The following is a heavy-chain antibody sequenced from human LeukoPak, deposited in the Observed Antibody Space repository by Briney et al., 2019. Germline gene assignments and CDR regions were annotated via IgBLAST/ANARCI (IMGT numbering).Heavy chain of an antibody. V-gene: IGHV4-61*02. Sequence: SETLSLTCTVSGGSISSGSYYWSWIRQPAGKGLEWIGRIYTSGSTNYNPSLKSRVTISVDTSKSQFSLKLSSVTAADTAVYYCARALEGETDYWGQGTLVTVSS. J-gene: IGHJ4*02. CDR2: IYTSGST. CDR1: GGSISSGSYY. CDR3: ARALEGETDY.